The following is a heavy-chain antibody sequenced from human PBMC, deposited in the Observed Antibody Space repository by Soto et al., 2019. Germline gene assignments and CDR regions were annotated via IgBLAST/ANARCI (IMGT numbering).Heavy chain of an antibody. CDR1: GYTFTGYY. D-gene: IGHD4-17*01. CDR3: ARGCYGGNYGAFDI. V-gene: IGHV1-2*04. CDR2: INPNSGGT. J-gene: IGHJ3*02. Sequence: GASVKVSCKASGYTFTGYYMHWVRQAPGQGLEWMGWINPNSGGTNYAQKFQGWVTMTRDTSISTAYMELSRLRSDDTAVYYCARGCYGGNYGAFDIWGQGTMVTVSS.